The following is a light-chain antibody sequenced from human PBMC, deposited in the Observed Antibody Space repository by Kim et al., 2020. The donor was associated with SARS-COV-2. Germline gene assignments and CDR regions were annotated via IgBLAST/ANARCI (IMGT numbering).Light chain of an antibody. CDR1: SSDVGSYNL. Sequence: QSITISCTGTSSDVGSYNLVSWYQQHPGKAPKLMIYEVNKRPSGVSNRFSGSKSGNTASLTISGLQAEDEADYYCCSCAGSSTYVVFGGGTQLTVL. CDR2: EVN. CDR3: CSCAGSSTYVV. V-gene: IGLV2-23*02. J-gene: IGLJ2*01.